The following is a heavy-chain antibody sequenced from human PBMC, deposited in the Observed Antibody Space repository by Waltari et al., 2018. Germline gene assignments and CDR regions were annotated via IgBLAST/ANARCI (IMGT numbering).Heavy chain of an antibody. V-gene: IGHV1-69-2*01. J-gene: IGHJ3*02. CDR3: ATGYCGGDCYLDTAGAFDI. CDR2: VDPEDGET. D-gene: IGHD2-21*01. Sequence: EVQLVQSGAEVKKPGATVKISCKASGYTFTDYYMHWVQQAPGKGLEWMGRVDPEDGETIDAEKFQGRVTITADTSTDTAYTELSSLRSEDTAVYYCATGYCGGDCYLDTAGAFDIWGQGTMVTVSS. CDR1: GYTFTDYY.